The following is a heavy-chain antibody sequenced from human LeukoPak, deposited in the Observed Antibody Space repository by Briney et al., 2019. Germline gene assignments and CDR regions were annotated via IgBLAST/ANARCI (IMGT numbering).Heavy chain of an antibody. J-gene: IGHJ4*02. CDR2: ISAYNGDT. D-gene: IGHD1-1*01. CDR3: ARDLPSVHTSFSLDF. Sequence: ASVKVSCKASGYTFRRYGISWVRQAPGQGLEWMAWISAYNGDTNYAQNLQGRVTMTTDTSTSTAYMELRSLRSDDTAVYYCARDLPSVHTSFSLDFWGQGTLITVSS. V-gene: IGHV1-18*01. CDR1: GYTFRRYG.